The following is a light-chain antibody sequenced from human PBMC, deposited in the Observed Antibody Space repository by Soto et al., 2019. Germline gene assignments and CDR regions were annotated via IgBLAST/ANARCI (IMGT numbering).Light chain of an antibody. V-gene: IGKV3-11*01. Sequence: EIVLTQSPAIVSLSPGERATLSCRASQSVGRYLVWYQQKPGQAPSLLIYDASNRATGVPARFSGSGSGTDFTLTISSLESEDFAAYYCQHRNNWPWTLGQGTKV. CDR2: DAS. J-gene: IGKJ1*01. CDR1: QSVGRY. CDR3: QHRNNWPWT.